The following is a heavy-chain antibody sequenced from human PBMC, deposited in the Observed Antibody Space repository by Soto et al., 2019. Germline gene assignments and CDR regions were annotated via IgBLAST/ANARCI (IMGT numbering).Heavy chain of an antibody. CDR2: ISYDGSNK. CDR3: AKVPASYDSSGYYLLN. Sequence: GGSLRLSCAAAGFTFSSYGMHWVRQDPGKGLEWVAVISYDGSNKYYADSVKGRFTISRDNSKNTLYLQMNSLRAEDTAVYYCAKVPASYDSSGYYLLNWGQGTLVTVSS. J-gene: IGHJ4*02. D-gene: IGHD3-22*01. V-gene: IGHV3-30*18. CDR1: GFTFSSYG.